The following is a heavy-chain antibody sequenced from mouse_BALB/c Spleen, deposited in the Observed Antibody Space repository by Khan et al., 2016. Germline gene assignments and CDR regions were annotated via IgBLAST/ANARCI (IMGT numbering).Heavy chain of an antibody. CDR1: GFTFSSYA. Sequence: EVELVESGGGLVKPGGSLKLSCAASGFTFSSYAMSWVRQSPEKRLEWVAEISSCGSYTYYPDTVTGRFTISRDNAKNTLDLEMSRLRCEDTAREDCAREGDERDYWGKGTSGTVS. J-gene: IGHJ4*01. CDR3: AREGDERDY. V-gene: IGHV5-9-4*01. CDR2: ISSCGSYT. D-gene: IGHD3-3*01.